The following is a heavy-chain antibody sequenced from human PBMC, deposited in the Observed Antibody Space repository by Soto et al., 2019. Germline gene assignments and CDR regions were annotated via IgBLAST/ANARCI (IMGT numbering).Heavy chain of an antibody. CDR1: GFTFSSYA. D-gene: IGHD3-16*01. V-gene: IGHV3-30-3*01. J-gene: IGHJ4*02. CDR3: ARVGEVLVGSSPTELYYFDY. Sequence: QVQLVESGGGVVQPGRSLRLSCAASGFTFSSYAMHWVRQAPGKGLEWVAVISYDGSNKYYADSVKGRFTISRDNSKNTLYLQMNSLRAEDTAVYYCARVGEVLVGSSPTELYYFDYWGQGTLVTVSS. CDR2: ISYDGSNK.